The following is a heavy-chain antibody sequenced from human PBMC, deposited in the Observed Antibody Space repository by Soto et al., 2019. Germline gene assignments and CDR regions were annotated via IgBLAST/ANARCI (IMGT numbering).Heavy chain of an antibody. CDR3: AKRSGGFSEFDY. CDR2: VDYTGSYT. J-gene: IGHJ4*02. D-gene: IGHD5-12*01. Sequence: EVQLLEAGGGLVQPGGSLRLSCAASGFTFSGFAMNWVRQPPGKGLEWVSSVDYTGSYTFYAASVKGRFTISRDNSKNMVYLELNSLRAEDMAVYYCAKRSGGFSEFDYWGQGTLVIVSS. CDR1: GFTFSGFA. V-gene: IGHV3-23*01.